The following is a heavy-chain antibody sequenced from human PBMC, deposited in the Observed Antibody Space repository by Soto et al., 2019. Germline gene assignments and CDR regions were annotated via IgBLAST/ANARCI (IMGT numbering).Heavy chain of an antibody. CDR2: IYHSGAT. CDR3: ARVSPGSYGLFDY. D-gene: IGHD1-26*01. J-gene: IGHJ4*02. Sequence: QVQLQESGPGLVKPSGTLSLTCAVPGGSISSTNWWSWVRQPPGKGLEGIGEIYHSGATNYNPSRKRRDXXSXAXXNNHCSLEVSSVTAADTAVYYCARVSPGSYGLFDYWGQGTLVTVSS. CDR1: GGSISSTNW. V-gene: IGHV4-4*02.